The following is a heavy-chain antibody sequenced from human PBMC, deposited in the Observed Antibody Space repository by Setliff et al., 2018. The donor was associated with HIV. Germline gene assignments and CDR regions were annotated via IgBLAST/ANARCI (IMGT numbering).Heavy chain of an antibody. CDR3: ARRRSSGWYHYFDY. Sequence: PSETLSLTCAVQGGPLTDHYWNWIRQSPGKGLEWIGRIYHSGSTYYNPSLRSRVTISVDTSKNQFSLKLSSVTAADTAVYYCARRRSSGWYHYFDYWGQGTLVTVSS. CDR1: GGPLTDHY. V-gene: IGHV4-34*01. J-gene: IGHJ4*02. D-gene: IGHD6-19*01. CDR2: IYHSGST.